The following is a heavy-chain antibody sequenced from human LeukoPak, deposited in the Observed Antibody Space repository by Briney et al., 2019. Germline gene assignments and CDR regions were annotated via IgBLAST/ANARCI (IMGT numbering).Heavy chain of an antibody. CDR3: ARDTKYAFDN. CDR2: VGISSGNT. Sequence: GSLRLSCAASGFTFSDYSMNWVRQAPGKGLEWISYVGISSGNTKYADSVKGRFTISGDKAKNSLYLQMNSLRVEDTAVYYCARDTKYAFDNWGQGTLVTVSS. D-gene: IGHD2-2*01. J-gene: IGHJ4*02. V-gene: IGHV3-48*01. CDR1: GFTFSDYS.